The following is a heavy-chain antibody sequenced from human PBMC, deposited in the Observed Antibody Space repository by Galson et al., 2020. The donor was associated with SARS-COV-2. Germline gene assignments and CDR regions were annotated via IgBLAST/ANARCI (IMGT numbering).Heavy chain of an antibody. V-gene: IGHV4-4*02. Sequence: SETLSLTCAVSGGSISSSNWWGWVRQPPGKGMEWIGEIYHGGGTNYNPSLKSRVTIPVDKSKNQFSLKLTSVTAADTAVYYCVSGPFSGSYRWFDPWGQGTLVTVSS. CDR2: IYHGGGT. CDR1: GGSISSSNW. J-gene: IGHJ5*02. D-gene: IGHD1-26*01. CDR3: VSGPFSGSYRWFDP.